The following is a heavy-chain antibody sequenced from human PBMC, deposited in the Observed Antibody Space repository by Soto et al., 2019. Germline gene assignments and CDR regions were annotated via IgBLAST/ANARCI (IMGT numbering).Heavy chain of an antibody. D-gene: IGHD3-22*01. CDR3: AKPSSGYFPFDY. CDR1: GFTFSSYG. J-gene: IGHJ4*02. V-gene: IGHV3-30*18. CDR2: ISYDGSYK. Sequence: QVQLVESGGGVVQPGRSLRLSCAASGFTFSSYGMHWVRQAPGKGLEWVAVISYDGSYKYYADSVKGRFTISRDNSKNNLYMQMNSLRPEDTAMYYCAKPSSGYFPFDYWGQGTLVTVSS.